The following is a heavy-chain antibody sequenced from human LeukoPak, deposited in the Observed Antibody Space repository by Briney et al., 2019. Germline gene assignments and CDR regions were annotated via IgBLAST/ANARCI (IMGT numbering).Heavy chain of an antibody. CDR3: ARDSGNYYYYYMDV. D-gene: IGHD1-26*01. V-gene: IGHV4-4*07. CDR2: IYTSGST. CDR1: GGSISSYY. J-gene: IGHJ6*03. Sequence: PSETLSLTCTVSGGSISSYYLSWILQPAGKGLEWIGRIYTSGSTNYNPSLKSRVTMSVDTSKNQLSLKLSSVTAADTAVYYCARDSGNYYYYYMDVWGKGTTVTVSS.